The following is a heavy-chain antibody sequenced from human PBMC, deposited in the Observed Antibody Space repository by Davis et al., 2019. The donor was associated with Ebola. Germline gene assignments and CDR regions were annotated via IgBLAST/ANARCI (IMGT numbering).Heavy chain of an antibody. J-gene: IGHJ4*02. Sequence: GESLKISCAASGFTFSSYALSWVRQAPGKGLEWVSSIGVSGGGTYYADSVKGRFTISRDNSKNTLYLQMNSLRAEDTAVYYCARADLGYCSGGSCWADYWGQGTLVTVSS. CDR1: GFTFSSYA. D-gene: IGHD2-15*01. V-gene: IGHV3-23*01. CDR2: IGVSGGGT. CDR3: ARADLGYCSGGSCWADY.